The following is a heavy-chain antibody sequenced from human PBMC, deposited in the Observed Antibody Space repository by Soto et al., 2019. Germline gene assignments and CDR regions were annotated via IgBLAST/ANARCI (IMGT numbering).Heavy chain of an antibody. V-gene: IGHV3-30*03. D-gene: IGHD5-18*01. J-gene: IGHJ4*02. Sequence: PGGSLRLSCAASGFTFSSYGMHWVRQAPGKGLEWVAVISYDGSNKYYADSVKGRFTISRDNSKNTLYPQMNSLRAEDTAVYYCARTPGKSWIQLWSSDYWGQGTLVTVSS. CDR2: ISYDGSNK. CDR1: GFTFSSYG. CDR3: ARTPGKSWIQLWSSDY.